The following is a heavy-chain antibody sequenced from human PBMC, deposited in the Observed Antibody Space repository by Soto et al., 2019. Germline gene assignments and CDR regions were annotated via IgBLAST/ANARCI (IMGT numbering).Heavy chain of an antibody. CDR2: IIPIFGTA. J-gene: IGHJ6*02. Sequence: SVKVSCKASGYTFTSYYMHWVRQAPGQGLEWMGGIIPIFGTANYAQKFQGRVTITADESTSTAYMELSSLRSEDTAVYYCAKNYYDSSGYHHYYYYGMDVWGQGTTVTVSS. CDR3: AKNYYDSSGYHHYYYYGMDV. V-gene: IGHV1-69*13. D-gene: IGHD3-22*01. CDR1: GYTFTSYY.